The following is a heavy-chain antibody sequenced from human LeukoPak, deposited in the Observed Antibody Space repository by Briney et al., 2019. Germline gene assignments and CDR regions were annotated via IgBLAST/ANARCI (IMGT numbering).Heavy chain of an antibody. CDR1: GGSISSYY. CDR3: AGVTDSSSYYFDY. CDR2: ASTSGST. J-gene: IGHJ4*02. D-gene: IGHD6-6*01. Sequence: SETLSLTCTVSGGSISSYYWSWIRQPAGKGLEWIGRASTSGSTNYNPSLKSRVTMSLDTSKNQFSLKLSSVTAADTAVYYCAGVTDSSSYYFDYWGQGTLVTVSS. V-gene: IGHV4-4*07.